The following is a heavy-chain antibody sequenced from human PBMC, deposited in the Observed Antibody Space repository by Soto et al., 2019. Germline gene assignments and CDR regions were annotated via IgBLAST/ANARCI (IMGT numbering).Heavy chain of an antibody. V-gene: IGHV1-8*01. D-gene: IGHD6-19*01. CDR1: GYTCSSFD. CDR2: INPNNGHT. J-gene: IGHJ4*02. Sequence: ASVKVSCKASGYTCSSFDIHWVRQATGQGLEWMGWINPNNGHTDSAQKFQGRITMTMDPSISTVYMELSGLTSEDTAMYYCARGRGWRDYWGQGTLVTVSS. CDR3: ARGRGWRDY.